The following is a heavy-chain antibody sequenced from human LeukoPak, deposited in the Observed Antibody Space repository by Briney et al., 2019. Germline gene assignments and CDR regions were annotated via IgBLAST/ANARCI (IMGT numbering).Heavy chain of an antibody. V-gene: IGHV5-51*01. CDR2: IYPGDSDT. CDR1: GYSFTSYW. CDR3: ARGGSSSWYPNWFDP. J-gene: IGHJ5*02. D-gene: IGHD6-13*01. Sequence: GESLKISCKGSGYSFTSYWIGWVRQMPGKGLEWMGIIYPGDSDTRYSPSFQGQVTISTDKSISTAYLQWSSLKASDTAMYYCARGGSSSWYPNWFDPWGQGTLVTVSS.